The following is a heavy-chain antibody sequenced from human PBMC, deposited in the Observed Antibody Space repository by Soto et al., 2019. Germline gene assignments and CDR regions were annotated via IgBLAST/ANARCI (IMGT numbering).Heavy chain of an antibody. CDR3: ATLEGGWRYFQH. V-gene: IGHV4-30-4*01. Sequence: QVQLQESGPGLLKPSQTLSLTCTVSGGSISSVDYYWSWIRQPPGKGLEWIGYIYYSGSTYYNPSLKSRVTISVDTSKNQFSLKLSSVTAADTAVYYCATLEGGWRYFQHWGQGTLVTVSS. D-gene: IGHD3-3*01. CDR1: GGSISSVDYY. CDR2: IYYSGST. J-gene: IGHJ1*01.